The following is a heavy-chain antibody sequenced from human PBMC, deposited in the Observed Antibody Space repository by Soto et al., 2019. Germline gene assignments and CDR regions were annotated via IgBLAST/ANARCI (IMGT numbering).Heavy chain of an antibody. D-gene: IGHD1-26*01. J-gene: IGHJ4*02. CDR1: GGSISSGIYY. CDR2: IYYSGST. Sequence: SETLSLTCTVSGGSISSGIYYWSWIRQNPGKGLEWIGHIYYSGSTYYNPSLKSRVSISVDTSKNQFSLKLTSVTAADTAVYYCSRVGRGRVVGDTTACFDYWGQETLVNVSS. CDR3: SRVGRGRVVGDTTACFDY. V-gene: IGHV4-31*03.